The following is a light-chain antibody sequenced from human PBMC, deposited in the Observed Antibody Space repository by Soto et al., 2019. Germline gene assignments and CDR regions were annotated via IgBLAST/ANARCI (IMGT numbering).Light chain of an antibody. V-gene: IGKV1-5*03. CDR3: QQYNSPYT. CDR1: QTISSW. Sequence: DIQMTQSPSPLSASVGDRVTITCRASQTISSWLAWYQQKPGKAPKLVIYKASSLESGVPSRFSGSGSGTEFTLTISSLQPDDFATYYCQQYNSPYTFGQGTKLEIK. J-gene: IGKJ2*01. CDR2: KAS.